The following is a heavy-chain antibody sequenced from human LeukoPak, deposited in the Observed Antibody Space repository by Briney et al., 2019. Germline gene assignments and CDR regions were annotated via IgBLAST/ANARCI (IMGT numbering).Heavy chain of an antibody. V-gene: IGHV3-30*02. CDR3: ARVSGGSYSPFDS. D-gene: IGHD1-26*01. J-gene: IGHJ4*02. CDR2: IRYDGSNK. Sequence: GGSLRLSCAASGFTFSSYGMHWVRQAPGKGLEWVAFIRYDGSNKYYADSVKGRFTISRDNAKNTLYLQMNSLRAEDTAIYYCARVSGGSYSPFDSWGLGTLVTVSS. CDR1: GFTFSSYG.